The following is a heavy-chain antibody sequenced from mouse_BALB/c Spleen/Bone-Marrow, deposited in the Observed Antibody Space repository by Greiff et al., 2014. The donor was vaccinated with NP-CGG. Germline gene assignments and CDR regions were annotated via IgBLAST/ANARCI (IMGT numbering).Heavy chain of an antibody. CDR2: ITHSANT. Sequence: EVQLQQSGPSLVKPSQTLSLTCSVTGDSITRGYWNWIRKFPGNKLEYMGYITHSANTYYNPSLKSRLSITRDTSKNQYYLQLNAVTTEDTATYYCATGYYFDYWGQGTTLTVSS. J-gene: IGHJ2*01. CDR3: ATGYYFDY. V-gene: IGHV3-8*02. D-gene: IGHD4-1*01. CDR1: GDSITRGY.